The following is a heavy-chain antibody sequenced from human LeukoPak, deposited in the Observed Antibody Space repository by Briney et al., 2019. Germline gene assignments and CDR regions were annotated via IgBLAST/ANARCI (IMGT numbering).Heavy chain of an antibody. V-gene: IGHV2-5*01. CDR1: GGSISSYYW. Sequence: TLSLTCTVSGGSISSYYWSWIRQPPGKALEWLALIYWNDDKRYSPSLKSRLTITKDTSKNQVVLTMTNMDPVDTVTYYCAHRQSGYSSSWYSMNFDYWGQGTLVTVSS. J-gene: IGHJ4*02. CDR3: AHRQSGYSSSWYSMNFDY. D-gene: IGHD6-13*01. CDR2: IYWNDDK.